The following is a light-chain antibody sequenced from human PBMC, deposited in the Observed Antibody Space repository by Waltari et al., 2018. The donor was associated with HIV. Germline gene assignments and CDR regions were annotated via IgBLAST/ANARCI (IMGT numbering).Light chain of an antibody. CDR3: QQYNSWT. V-gene: IGKV1-5*03. CDR2: KAS. J-gene: IGKJ1*01. CDR1: QRISSW. Sequence: DLQMPQSPSTLSASVGDRVTITCRASQRISSWLAWYQQKPGKAPKLLIYKASSLESGVPSRFSGSGSGTEFTLTISSLQPDDFATYYCQQYNSWTFGQGTKVEIK.